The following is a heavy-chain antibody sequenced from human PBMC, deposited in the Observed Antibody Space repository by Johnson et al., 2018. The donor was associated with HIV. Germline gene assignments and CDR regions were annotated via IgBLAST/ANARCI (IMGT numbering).Heavy chain of an antibody. CDR1: GFTFEDYA. CDR2: ISWNSDDI. CDR3: TTAGGRDTIFGVANDAFDI. V-gene: IGHV3-9*01. J-gene: IGHJ3*02. D-gene: IGHD3-3*01. Sequence: VLLVESGGALVQPGRSLRLSCVASGFTFEDYAMYWVRQAPGKGLEWVSGISWNSDDIDYADSVKGRFTISRDDSKNTLYLQMNSLKTEDTAVYYCTTAGGRDTIFGVANDAFDIWGQGTLVTVSS.